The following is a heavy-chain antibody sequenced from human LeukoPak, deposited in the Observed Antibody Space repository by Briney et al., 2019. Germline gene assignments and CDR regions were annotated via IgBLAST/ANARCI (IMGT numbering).Heavy chain of an antibody. J-gene: IGHJ4*02. CDR3: ASTAEEVYGDLDY. D-gene: IGHD4-17*01. CDR2: INPNSGGT. Sequence: ASVKVSCKASGYTFTGYYMHWVRQAAGQGLEWMGWINPNSGGTNYAQKFQGRVTMTRDTSISTAYMELSRLRSDDTAVYYCASTAEEVYGDLDYWGQGTLVTVSS. CDR1: GYTFTGYY. V-gene: IGHV1-2*02.